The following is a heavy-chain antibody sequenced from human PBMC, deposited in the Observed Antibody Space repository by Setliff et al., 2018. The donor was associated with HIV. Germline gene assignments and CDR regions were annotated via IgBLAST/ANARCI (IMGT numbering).Heavy chain of an antibody. J-gene: IGHJ4*02. CDR1: GYTFSDYY. CDR3: ASGNDFWNGDSNFDH. D-gene: IGHD3-3*01. Sequence: ASVKVSCKASGYTFSDYYIHWVRQAPGQGLEWMGWINPNSGGTNYAQKFQDRVIMTRDTSISTAYMELSSLRSDDTAFYYCASGNDFWNGDSNFDHWGQGSLVTVSS. CDR2: INPNSGGT. V-gene: IGHV1-2*02.